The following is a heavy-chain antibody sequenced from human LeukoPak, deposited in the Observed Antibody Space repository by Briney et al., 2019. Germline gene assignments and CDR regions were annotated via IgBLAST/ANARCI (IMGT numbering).Heavy chain of an antibody. CDR1: GYTFTSYY. CDR3: AKSYYYDSRGYYFDY. V-gene: IGHV1-46*01. CDR2: INPSGGST. Sequence: GASVKVSCKASGYTFTSYYMHWVRQAPGQGLEWMGIINPSGGSTSYAQKFQGRVTITADESTSTAYMELSSLRSEDTAVYYCAKSYYYDSRGYYFDYWGQGTLVTVPS. J-gene: IGHJ4*02. D-gene: IGHD3-22*01.